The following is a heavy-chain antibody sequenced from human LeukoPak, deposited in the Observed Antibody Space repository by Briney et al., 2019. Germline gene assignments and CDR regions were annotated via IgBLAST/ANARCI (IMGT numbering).Heavy chain of an antibody. CDR2: IYYSGST. V-gene: IGHV4-31*03. CDR1: GGSISSGGYY. Sequence: PSETLSLACTVSGGSISSGGYYSGWIRQPPGKGLEWPGNIYYSGSTYYNPSLKSRVTISVDTSKNQFSLKLSSVTAADTAVYYCARFRTGLWVVAATPGYFDYWGQGTLVTVSS. D-gene: IGHD2-15*01. J-gene: IGHJ4*02. CDR3: ARFRTGLWVVAATPGYFDY.